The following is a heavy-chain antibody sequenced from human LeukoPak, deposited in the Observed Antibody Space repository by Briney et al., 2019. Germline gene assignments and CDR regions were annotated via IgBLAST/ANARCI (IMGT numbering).Heavy chain of an antibody. CDR1: GFTFSRHT. D-gene: IGHD1-14*01. J-gene: IGHJ6*03. V-gene: IGHV3-30*03. Sequence: PGGSLRLSCAASGFTFSRHTMHWVRQAPGKGLEWLAVISYDGIDAYYADSVKGRFIISRDNSMNRLYLQMSSLRVEDTALYYCARQPDFSSYYMDVWGKGTTVTVSS. CDR2: ISYDGIDA. CDR3: ARQPDFSSYYMDV.